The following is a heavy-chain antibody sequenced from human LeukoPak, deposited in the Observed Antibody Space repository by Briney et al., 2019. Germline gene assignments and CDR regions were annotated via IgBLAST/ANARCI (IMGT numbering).Heavy chain of an antibody. J-gene: IGHJ4*02. CDR2: IYSGGST. V-gene: IGHV3-53*01. CDR1: GFTVSSNY. CDR3: ARDSLRSGYLDY. Sequence: GGSLRLSCAASGFTVSSNYMSWVRQALGKGLEWVSVIYSGGSTYYADSVEGRFTISRDNSKNTLYLQMNSLRAEDTAVYYCARDSLRSGYLDYWGQGTLVTVSS. D-gene: IGHD3-3*01.